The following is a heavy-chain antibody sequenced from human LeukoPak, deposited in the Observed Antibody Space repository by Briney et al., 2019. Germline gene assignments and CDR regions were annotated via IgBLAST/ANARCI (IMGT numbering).Heavy chain of an antibody. CDR2: IYSNGNT. D-gene: IGHD4-17*01. J-gene: IGHJ4*02. CDR3: ARSATVTTGYFDY. CDR1: GGSISSSGHY. V-gene: IGHV4-39*07. Sequence: SETLSLTCSVSGGSISSSGHYWGWIRQSPEKGLDWIGSIYSNGNTYYIPFVKSRVTISVDTSKNQFSLKLTSVTAAETAVYYCARSATVTTGYFDYWGQGALVTVSS.